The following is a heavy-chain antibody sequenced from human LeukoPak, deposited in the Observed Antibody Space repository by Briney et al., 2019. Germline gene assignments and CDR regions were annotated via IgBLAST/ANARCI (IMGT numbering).Heavy chain of an antibody. Sequence: PGGSLRLSCAPSGVIFNNFAFHWVRQAPGKGLEWIAAVSYDGSNKYYADSVRGRLTISRDNSKNTLYLQMNSLRAEDTAVYYCAKPFSGWSGFDSWGQGTLVTVSS. J-gene: IGHJ4*02. CDR3: AKPFSGWSGFDS. V-gene: IGHV3-30-3*02. D-gene: IGHD6-19*01. CDR2: VSYDGSNK. CDR1: GVIFNNFA.